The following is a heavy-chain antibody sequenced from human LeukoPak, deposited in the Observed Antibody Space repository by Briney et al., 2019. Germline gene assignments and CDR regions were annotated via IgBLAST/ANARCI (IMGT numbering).Heavy chain of an antibody. V-gene: IGHV4-59*08. CDR1: GGSIRGYH. D-gene: IGHD5-18*01. Sequence: PSETLSLTCTVSGGSIRGYHWSWIRQPPGKALEWIGYIYYTGKTNYNSSLKSRVTISVDTSKNQFSLKLSSVTAADTAVYYCARRSYGFISFDYWGQGTLVTVSS. CDR3: ARRSYGFISFDY. CDR2: IYYTGKT. J-gene: IGHJ4*02.